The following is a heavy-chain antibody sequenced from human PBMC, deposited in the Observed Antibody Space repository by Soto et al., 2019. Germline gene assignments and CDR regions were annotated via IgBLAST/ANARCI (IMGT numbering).Heavy chain of an antibody. J-gene: IGHJ4*02. V-gene: IGHV3-33*01. CDR2: IWYDGSNK. CDR1: GFTFSSYG. D-gene: IGHD3-16*01. CDR3: AREGLRGIRFDY. Sequence: QVQLVESGGGVVQPGRSLRLSCAASGFTFSSYGMHWVRQAPGKGLEWVAVIWYDGSNKYYADSVKGQFTISRDNSKNTLYLQMNSLRAEDTAVYYCAREGLRGIRFDYWGQGTLVTVSS.